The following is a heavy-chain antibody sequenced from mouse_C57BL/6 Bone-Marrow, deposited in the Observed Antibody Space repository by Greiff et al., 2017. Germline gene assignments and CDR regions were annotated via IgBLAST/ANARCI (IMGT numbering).Heavy chain of an antibody. CDR2: IHPNSGST. CDR3: ARPDGYYLAY. J-gene: IGHJ3*01. Sequence: QVQLKQPGAELVKPGASVKLSCKASGYTFTSYWMHWVKQRPGQGLEWIGMIHPNSGSTNYNEKFKSKATLTVDKSSSTAYMQLSSLTSEDSAVXYCARPDGYYLAYWGQGTLVTVSA. D-gene: IGHD2-3*01. CDR1: GYTFTSYW. V-gene: IGHV1-64*01.